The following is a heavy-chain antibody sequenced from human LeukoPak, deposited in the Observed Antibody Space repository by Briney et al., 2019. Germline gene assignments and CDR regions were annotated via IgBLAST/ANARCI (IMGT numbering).Heavy chain of an antibody. CDR3: ARDLDVTMIVVLPSSDWYFDL. J-gene: IGHJ2*01. CDR2: IIPILGIA. Sequence: GASVKVSCKASGGTFSSYAISWVRQAPGQGLEWMGRIIPILGIANYAQKFQGRVTITADKSTSTAYMELSSLRSEDTAVYYCARDLDVTMIVVLPSSDWYFDLWGRGTLVTVSS. V-gene: IGHV1-69*04. CDR1: GGTFSSYA. D-gene: IGHD3-22*01.